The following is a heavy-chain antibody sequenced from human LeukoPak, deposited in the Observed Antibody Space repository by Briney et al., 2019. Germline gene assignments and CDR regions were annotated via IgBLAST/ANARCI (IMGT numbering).Heavy chain of an antibody. V-gene: IGHV3-21*01. CDR1: GFTFSSYA. CDR2: ISGSTGNT. CDR3: ARSRFGYFDY. Sequence: GGSLRLSCAASGFTFSSYAMSWVRQAPGEGLEWVSAISGSTGNTYYADSVKGRFTISRDNAKNSLYLQMNSLRAEDTAVYYCARSRFGYFDYWGQGTLVTVSS. J-gene: IGHJ4*02. D-gene: IGHD3-16*01.